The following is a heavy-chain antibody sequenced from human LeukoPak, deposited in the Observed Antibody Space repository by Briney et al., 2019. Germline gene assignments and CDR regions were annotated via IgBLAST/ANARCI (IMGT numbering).Heavy chain of an antibody. CDR2: ISSSSSYI. Sequence: GGSLRLSCAASGFTFGSYGMNWVRQAPGKGLEWVSSISSSSSYIYYADSVKGRFTISRDNAKNSLYLQMNSLRAEDTAVYYCARDIASGYSSSWYADDAFDIWGQGTMVTVSS. D-gene: IGHD6-13*01. CDR1: GFTFGSYG. CDR3: ARDIASGYSSSWYADDAFDI. J-gene: IGHJ3*02. V-gene: IGHV3-21*01.